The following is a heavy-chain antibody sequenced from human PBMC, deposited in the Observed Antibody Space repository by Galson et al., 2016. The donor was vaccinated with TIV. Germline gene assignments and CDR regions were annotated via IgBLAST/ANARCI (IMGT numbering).Heavy chain of an antibody. V-gene: IGHV1-2*05. Sequence: SVKVSCKASGYTFSHYYLHWVRQAPGQGLEWMGRINPKNGATDYALKFQGRVTMTRDTSIDIGYMELSSLRSDDTVVYYCARERGPGYCDYSSCYGYYGMDGWGRGTTVTVSS. CDR2: INPKNGAT. CDR1: GYTFSHYY. D-gene: IGHD3-9*01. J-gene: IGHJ6*02. CDR3: ARERGPGYCDYSSCYGYYGMDG.